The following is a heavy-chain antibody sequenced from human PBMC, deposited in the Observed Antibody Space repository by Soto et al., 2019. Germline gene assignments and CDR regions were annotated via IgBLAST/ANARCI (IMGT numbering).Heavy chain of an antibody. Sequence: PGGSLRLSCAASGFTFSSYGMHWVRQAPGKGLEWVAVISYDGSNKYYADSVKGRFTISRDNSKNTRYLQMNRLRAEDTAVYYCAKDTVVTRYYHYGMDVWGQGTTVTVSS. CDR2: ISYDGSNK. V-gene: IGHV3-30*18. CDR3: AKDTVVTRYYHYGMDV. J-gene: IGHJ6*02. D-gene: IGHD2-21*02. CDR1: GFTFSSYG.